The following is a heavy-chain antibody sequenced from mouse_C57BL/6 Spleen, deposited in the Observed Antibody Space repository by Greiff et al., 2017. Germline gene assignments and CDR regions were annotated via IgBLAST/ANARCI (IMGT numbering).Heavy chain of an antibody. CDR3: ARGDYSNYSGRFAY. J-gene: IGHJ3*01. V-gene: IGHV1-72*01. CDR1: GYTFTSYW. D-gene: IGHD2-5*01. CDR2: IDPNSGGT. Sequence: QVQLQQPGAELVKPGASVKLSCKASGYTFTSYWMHWVKQRPGRGLEWIGRIDPNSGGTKYNEKFKSKATLTVDKPSSTAYMQLISLTSEDSAVYYCARGDYSNYSGRFAYWGQGTLVTVSA.